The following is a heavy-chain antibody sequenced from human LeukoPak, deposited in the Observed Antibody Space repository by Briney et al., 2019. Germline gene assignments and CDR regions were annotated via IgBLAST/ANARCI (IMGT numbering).Heavy chain of an antibody. CDR2: IYYSGST. J-gene: IGHJ4*02. CDR1: GGSISSGGYY. V-gene: IGHV4-31*03. Sequence: PSETLSLTCTVSGGSISSGGYYWSWIRQHPGKGLEWIGYIYYSGSTYYNPSLKSRVTISVDTSKNQFPLKLSSVTAADTAVYYCATALAYCGGDCYPNYFDYWGQGTLVTVSS. D-gene: IGHD2-21*02. CDR3: ATALAYCGGDCYPNYFDY.